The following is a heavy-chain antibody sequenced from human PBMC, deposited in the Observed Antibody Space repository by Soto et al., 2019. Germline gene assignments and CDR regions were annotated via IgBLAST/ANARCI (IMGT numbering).Heavy chain of an antibody. CDR1: GFPFNKCA. J-gene: IGHJ4*02. D-gene: IGHD3-16*01. Sequence: DVQLLESGGALVQPGGSLRLSCAASGFPFNKCAISWVRQAPGKGLQWVATISGSGKTTEYADSVKGRLTISRDNSRNTVHLQMNSLRVEDTAIYYCARGGIHWGQGTLVTVSS. CDR3: ARGGIH. CDR2: ISGSGKTT. V-gene: IGHV3-23*01.